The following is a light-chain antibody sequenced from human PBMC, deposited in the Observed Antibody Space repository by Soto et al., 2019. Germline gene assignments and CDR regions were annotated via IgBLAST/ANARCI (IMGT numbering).Light chain of an antibody. CDR3: QQRTNWPIT. J-gene: IGKJ5*01. Sequence: EIVLTQSPATLYLSPGERATLSCRASQSFSSYLAWYKQKPGQAPRLLIYDSSNSATGIPARFSGSASGTDFPLTISSLEPEDSAVYYCQQRTNWPITFGQGTRLDIK. CDR2: DSS. V-gene: IGKV3-11*01. CDR1: QSFSSY.